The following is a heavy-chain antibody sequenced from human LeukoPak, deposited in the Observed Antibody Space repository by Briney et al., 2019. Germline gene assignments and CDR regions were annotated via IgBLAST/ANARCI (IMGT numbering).Heavy chain of an antibody. CDR3: ARVGYRYGFDY. D-gene: IGHD5-18*01. CDR1: GGSISSGGYS. V-gene: IGHV4-30-2*01. J-gene: IGHJ4*02. CDR2: IYHSGST. Sequence: PPQTLSLTCAVSGGSISSGGYSWSWIRQPPGKGLEWIGYIYHSGSTYYNPSLKSRVTISVDRSKNQFSLKLSSVTAADTAVYYCARVGYRYGFDYWGQGTLVTVSS.